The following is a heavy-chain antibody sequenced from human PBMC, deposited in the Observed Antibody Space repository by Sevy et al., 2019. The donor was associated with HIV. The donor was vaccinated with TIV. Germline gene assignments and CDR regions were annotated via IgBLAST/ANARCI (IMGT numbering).Heavy chain of an antibody. CDR1: GGTFSSYV. D-gene: IGHD6-13*01. V-gene: IGHV1-69*13. Sequence: ASVKVSCKASGGTFSSYVISWVRQAPGQGLEWMGGIIPIFGTANYAQKFQGRVTITADESTSTAYMELSSLRSEDTAVYYCASLGNRFERVVIAGFHYWGQGTLVTVSS. J-gene: IGHJ4*02. CDR3: ASLGNRFERVVIAGFHY. CDR2: IIPIFGTA.